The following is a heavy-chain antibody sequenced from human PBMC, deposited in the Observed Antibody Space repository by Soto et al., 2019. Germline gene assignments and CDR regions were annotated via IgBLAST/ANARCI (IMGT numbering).Heavy chain of an antibody. V-gene: IGHV1-58*01. CDR2: IVVGSGNT. CDR3: ARDPPPPDY. Sequence: SVKVSCKASGFTFTNSAVQWVRQARGQRLEWIGWIVVGSGNTNYAQKFQGRVTITRDMSTSTAYMELRSLRSEDAAVYYCARDPPPPDYWGQGTLVTVSS. J-gene: IGHJ4*02. CDR1: GFTFTNSA.